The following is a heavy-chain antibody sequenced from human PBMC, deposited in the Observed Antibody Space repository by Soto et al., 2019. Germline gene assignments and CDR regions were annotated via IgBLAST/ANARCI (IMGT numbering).Heavy chain of an antibody. CDR3: ARDSGHKPDTFDI. V-gene: IGHV1-18*01. CDR1: GYSFTSYG. D-gene: IGHD2-21*01. J-gene: IGHJ3*02. CDR2: INTDNGNT. Sequence: ASVKVSCKASGYSFTSYGISWVRQVPGQGLEWMGWINTDNGNTNYAQKVQGRVTMTTDTSTSTAYMELRSLRSDDTAVYYCARDSGHKPDTFDIWGQVTMVPVSS.